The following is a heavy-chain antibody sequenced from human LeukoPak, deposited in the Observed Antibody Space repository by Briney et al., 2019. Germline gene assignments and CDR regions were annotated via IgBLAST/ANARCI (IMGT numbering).Heavy chain of an antibody. CDR3: ARRGYTAMNGY. D-gene: IGHD5-18*01. Sequence: SVNVSCKASGGTFSSYAISWVRQAPGQRLEWMGRITHILGIANYAKKIQGSVTINADTSTSTAYMELSSVRYEDTAVYYCARRGYTAMNGYWGQGTLVTVSS. CDR2: ITHILGIA. J-gene: IGHJ4*02. CDR1: GGTFSSYA. V-gene: IGHV1-69*04.